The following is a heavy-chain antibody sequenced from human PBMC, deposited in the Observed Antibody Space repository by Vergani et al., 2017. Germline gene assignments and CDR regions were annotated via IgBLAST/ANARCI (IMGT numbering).Heavy chain of an antibody. Sequence: EVQLVESGGGLVQPGGSLRLSCAASGFTVSSNYMSWVRQAPGKGLEWVSVSYSGGSTYYADSVKGRFTISRHNSKNTLYLQMNSLRAEDTAVYYCARFVGYCSSTSCYDYWGQGTLVTVSS. V-gene: IGHV3-53*04. CDR1: GFTVSSNY. D-gene: IGHD2-2*01. CDR3: ARFVGYCSSTSCYDY. CDR2: SYSGGST. J-gene: IGHJ4*02.